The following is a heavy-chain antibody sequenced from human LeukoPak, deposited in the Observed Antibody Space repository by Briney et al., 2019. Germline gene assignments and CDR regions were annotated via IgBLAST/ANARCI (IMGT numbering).Heavy chain of an antibody. V-gene: IGHV4-39*01. D-gene: IGHD3-16*02. CDR1: GGSISSSSSYY. J-gene: IGHJ4*02. Sequence: PSETLSLTCTVSGGSISSSSSYYWGWIRQPPGKGLEWIGSIYYSGSTYYNPSLKSRVTISVDTSKNQFSLKLSSVTAADTAVYYCASPPRLGELSTDYWGQGTLVTVSS. CDR3: ASPPRLGELSTDY. CDR2: IYYSGST.